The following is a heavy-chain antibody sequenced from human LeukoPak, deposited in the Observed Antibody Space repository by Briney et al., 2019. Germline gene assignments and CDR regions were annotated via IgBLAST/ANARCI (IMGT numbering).Heavy chain of an antibody. Sequence: SQTLSLTCTVSGGSISSGGYYWSWIRQHPGKGLEWIGYIYYSGSTYYNPSLKSRVTISVDTSKNQFFLKLSSVTAADTAVYYCARDGPGDYDSSGYRSFDAFDIWGQGTMVTVSS. D-gene: IGHD3-22*01. CDR1: GGSISSGGYY. V-gene: IGHV4-31*03. CDR2: IYYSGST. J-gene: IGHJ3*02. CDR3: ARDGPGDYDSSGYRSFDAFDI.